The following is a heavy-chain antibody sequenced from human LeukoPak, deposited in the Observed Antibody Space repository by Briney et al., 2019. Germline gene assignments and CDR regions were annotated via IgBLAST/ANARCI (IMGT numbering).Heavy chain of an antibody. CDR1: GFSLSTSGMC. J-gene: IGHJ4*02. Sequence: GSGPTLVNPTQTLTLTCTFSGFSLSTSGMCVSWIRQPPGKALEWLARIDWDDDKYYSTSLKTRLTISKDTSKNQVVLTMTNMDPVDTATYYCAQIDGGPPLNDYEDYWGQGTLVTVSS. D-gene: IGHD4-17*01. V-gene: IGHV2-70*11. CDR3: AQIDGGPPLNDYEDY. CDR2: IDWDDDK.